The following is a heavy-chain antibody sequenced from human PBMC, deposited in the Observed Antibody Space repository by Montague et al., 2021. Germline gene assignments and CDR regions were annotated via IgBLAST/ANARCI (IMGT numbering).Heavy chain of an antibody. D-gene: IGHD6-13*01. Sequence: SLRLSCAASGFSFSSYWMHWVRQAPGKGLLWVSRITLDGSSTTFADSVKGRFTTSRDNAKATLYLQMNSLRVEDTAVYYCARNLASAAPGAFDIWGQGQWSPSLQ. CDR2: ITLDGSST. J-gene: IGHJ3*02. V-gene: IGHV3-74*01. CDR3: ARNLASAAPGAFDI. CDR1: GFSFSSYW.